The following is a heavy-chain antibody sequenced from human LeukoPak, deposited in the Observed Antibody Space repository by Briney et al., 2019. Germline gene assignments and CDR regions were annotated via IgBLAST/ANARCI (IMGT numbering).Heavy chain of an antibody. CDR1: GGSISSGGYY. CDR3: ARRRAEGGSNGHYNWFDP. V-gene: IGHV4-31*03. D-gene: IGHD6-13*01. J-gene: IGHJ5*02. CDR2: IYYSGST. Sequence: SETLSLTCTVSGGSISSGGYYWSWIRQHPGKGLEWIGYIYYSGSTYYNPSLKSRVTISVDTSKNQFSLKLSSVTAADTAVYYCARRRAEGGSNGHYNWFDPWGQGILVTVSS.